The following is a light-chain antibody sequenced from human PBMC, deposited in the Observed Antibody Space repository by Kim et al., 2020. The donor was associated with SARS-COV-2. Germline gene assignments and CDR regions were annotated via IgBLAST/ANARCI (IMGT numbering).Light chain of an antibody. V-gene: IGLV1-40*01. CDR3: QSYDSSLSGSV. J-gene: IGLJ3*02. CDR2: GNN. CDR1: GSNIGAGYD. Sequence: QRVTISGTGSGSNIGAGYDVHWYQQLPGTAPKLLIYGNNNRPSGVPDRFSGSKSGTSASLAITGLQAEDEADYYCQSYDSSLSGSVFGGGTQLTVL.